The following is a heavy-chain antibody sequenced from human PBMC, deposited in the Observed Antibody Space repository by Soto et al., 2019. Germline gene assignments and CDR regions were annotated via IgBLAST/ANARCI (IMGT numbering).Heavy chain of an antibody. CDR3: ARDTTPTP. CDR2: VYYSGST. J-gene: IGHJ5*02. D-gene: IGHD1-1*01. Sequence: QVQLQESGPGLVKPSETLSLTCTVSGASISSYYWSWIRQPPGKGLEWIGYVYYSGSTNYNPSLKSRVNNSGNTAKEQFSPKLSSGNAADTAMYLWARDTTPTPWGQGTLVTVSS. V-gene: IGHV4-59*01. CDR1: GASISSYY.